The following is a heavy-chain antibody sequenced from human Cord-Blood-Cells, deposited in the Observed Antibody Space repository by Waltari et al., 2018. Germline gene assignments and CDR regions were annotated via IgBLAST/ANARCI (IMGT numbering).Heavy chain of an antibody. J-gene: IGHJ2*01. V-gene: IGHV1-2*02. Sequence: QVQLVQSGAEVKKPGASVKVSCKASGYTFTGYYMHWVRQAPGQGLEWMGWINPNSGGTNDAQNFQGRVTMTRDTSISTAYMELSRLRSDDTAVYYCATSNPHWYFDLWGRGTLVTVSS. CDR1: GYTFTGYY. CDR2: INPNSGGT. D-gene: IGHD7-27*01. CDR3: ATSNPHWYFDL.